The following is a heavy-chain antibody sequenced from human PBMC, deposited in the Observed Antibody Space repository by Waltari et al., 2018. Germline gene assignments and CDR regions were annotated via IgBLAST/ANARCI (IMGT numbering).Heavy chain of an antibody. D-gene: IGHD2-8*01. Sequence: EVHLVQSGAEVKKPGESLKISCKGSGYSFTNYWINWVRQRPGKGLEWMGRIDPSDSETNYSPSFQGHVTISADKSTNTAYLQWSTLKASDTAMYYCARGVGSPGDFWGQGTLVTVSS. CDR3: ARGVGSPGDF. CDR2: IDPSDSET. CDR1: GYSFTNYW. J-gene: IGHJ4*02. V-gene: IGHV5-10-1*03.